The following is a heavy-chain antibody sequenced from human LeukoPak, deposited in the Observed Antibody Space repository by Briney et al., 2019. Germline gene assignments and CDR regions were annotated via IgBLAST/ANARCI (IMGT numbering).Heavy chain of an antibody. CDR2: IIPILGIA. CDR1: GGTFSSYA. CDR3: ARDGILTGYFNEYYFDY. J-gene: IGHJ4*02. V-gene: IGHV1-69*04. D-gene: IGHD3-9*01. Sequence: ASVKVSCKASGGTFSSYAISWVRQAPGQGLEWMGRIIPILGIANYAQKFQGRVTITTDKSTSTAYMELSSLRSEDTAVYYCARDGILTGYFNEYYFDYWGQGTLVTVSS.